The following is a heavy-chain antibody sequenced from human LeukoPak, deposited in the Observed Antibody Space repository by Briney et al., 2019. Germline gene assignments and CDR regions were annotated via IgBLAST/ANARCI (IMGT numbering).Heavy chain of an antibody. V-gene: IGHV3-53*01. J-gene: IGHJ4*02. Sequence: GGSLRLSCAASGFTFSKNSMNWVRQAPGKGLEWVSVIYSGGSTYYADSVKGRFAISRDNSKNTLYLQMNSLRAEDTAVYYCARPQQLVNIFDYWGQGTLVTVSS. CDR3: ARPQQLVNIFDY. CDR1: GFTFSKNS. CDR2: IYSGGST. D-gene: IGHD6-13*01.